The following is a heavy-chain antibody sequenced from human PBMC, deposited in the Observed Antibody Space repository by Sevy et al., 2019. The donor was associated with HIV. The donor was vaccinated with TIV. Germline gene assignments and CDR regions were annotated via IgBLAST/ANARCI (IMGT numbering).Heavy chain of an antibody. CDR3: AKDSGWTHVY. CDR1: GFIFSSYE. Sequence: GGSLRLSCAASGFIFSSYEMNWVRQAPGKGLEWVSYISNSGTTIYYSDSVKGRFTISRDNARNSLYLQMNSLRAEDTAIYYCAKDSGWTHVYWGQGTLVTVSS. J-gene: IGHJ4*02. CDR2: ISNSGTTI. D-gene: IGHD6-19*01. V-gene: IGHV3-48*03.